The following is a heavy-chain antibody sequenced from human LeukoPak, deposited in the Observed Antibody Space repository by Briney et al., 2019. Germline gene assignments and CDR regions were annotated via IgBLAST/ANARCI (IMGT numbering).Heavy chain of an antibody. J-gene: IGHJ3*02. D-gene: IGHD1-26*01. Sequence: GGSLRLSCAASGFTFSSYDMHWVRQATGKGLEWVSAIGTAGDTYYPGSVKGRFTISRENAKNSLYLQMNSLRAGDTAVYYCARGGAAFDAYDIWGQGTMVTVSS. CDR1: GFTFSSYD. CDR2: IGTAGDT. CDR3: ARGGAAFDAYDI. V-gene: IGHV3-13*01.